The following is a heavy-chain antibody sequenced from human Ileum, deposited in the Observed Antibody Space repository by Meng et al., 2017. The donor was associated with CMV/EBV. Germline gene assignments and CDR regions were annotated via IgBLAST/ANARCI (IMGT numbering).Heavy chain of an antibody. V-gene: IGHV4-4*02. Sequence: ADAGGSISRSNWWRWFRQPPGKGLEWIGELYNSESTNYNPSLKSRVTISVDKSKNQFSLKLSSVTAADTAVYYCARRGIIVATSFDYWGQGTLVTVSS. CDR2: LYNSEST. CDR1: GGSISRSNW. D-gene: IGHD5-12*01. J-gene: IGHJ4*02. CDR3: ARRGIIVATSFDY.